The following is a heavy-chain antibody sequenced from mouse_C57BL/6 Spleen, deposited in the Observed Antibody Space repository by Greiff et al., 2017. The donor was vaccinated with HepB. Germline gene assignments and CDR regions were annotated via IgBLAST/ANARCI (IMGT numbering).Heavy chain of an antibody. Sequence: QVQLKESGAELARPGASVKLSCKASGYTFTSYGISWVKQRTGQGLEWIGEIYPRSGNTYYNEKFKGKATLTADKSSSTAYMELRSLTSEDSAVYFCAREDITTVVAKGAMDYWGQGTSVTVSS. CDR3: AREDITTVVAKGAMDY. V-gene: IGHV1-81*01. CDR2: IYPRSGNT. CDR1: GYTFTSYG. J-gene: IGHJ4*01. D-gene: IGHD1-1*01.